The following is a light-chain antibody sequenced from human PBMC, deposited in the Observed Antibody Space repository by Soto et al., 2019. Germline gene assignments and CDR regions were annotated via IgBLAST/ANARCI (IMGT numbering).Light chain of an antibody. Sequence: DIQLTQSPSTLSASVGDRVTITCRASQSISSWFAWYQQKPGKAPKFLIYKTSNLESGVPSRFSGSGSGTEFTLTISSLQPDDFATYCCQYYNNYCWTFGQGTKVEIK. V-gene: IGKV1-5*03. CDR2: KTS. J-gene: IGKJ1*01. CDR3: QYYNNYCWT. CDR1: QSISSW.